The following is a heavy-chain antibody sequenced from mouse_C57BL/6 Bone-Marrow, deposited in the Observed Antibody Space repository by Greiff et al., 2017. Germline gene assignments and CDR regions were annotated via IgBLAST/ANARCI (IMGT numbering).Heavy chain of an antibody. V-gene: IGHV5-6*01. Sequence: EVHLVESGGDLVKPGGSLQLSCAASGFTFSSYGMSWVRQTPDKRLEWVATISSGGSYTYYPDSVKGRFPISRDNAKNTLYLQMSSLKSEDTAMYYCARQGFAYWGQGTLVTVSA. CDR2: ISSGGSYT. CDR3: ARQGFAY. CDR1: GFTFSSYG. J-gene: IGHJ3*01.